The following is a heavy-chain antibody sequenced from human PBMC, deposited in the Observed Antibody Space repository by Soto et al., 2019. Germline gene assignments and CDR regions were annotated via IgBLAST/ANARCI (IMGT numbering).Heavy chain of an antibody. V-gene: IGHV4-31*03. CDR1: CGSISSGVYY. CDR3: AGGWGYCSSTSCPFLGMDV. D-gene: IGHD2-2*01. J-gene: IGHJ6*02. Sequence: SETLSLTCTVSCGSISSGVYYWSWIRQHPGKGLDWIGYIYYSGSTYYNPSLKSRVTISVDTSKNQFSLKLSSVTAADTAVYYCAGGWGYCSSTSCPFLGMDVWGQGTTVTVSS. CDR2: IYYSGST.